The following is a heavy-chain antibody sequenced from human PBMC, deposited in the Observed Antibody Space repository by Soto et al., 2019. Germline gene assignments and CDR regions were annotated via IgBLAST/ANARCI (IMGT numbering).Heavy chain of an antibody. J-gene: IGHJ4*02. V-gene: IGHV3-15*01. CDR2: IKSKTNGGTT. Sequence: PGGSLRLSCAASGFTFSSYSMNWVRQAPGKGLEWVGLIKSKTNGGTTDYAAPVKGRFSISRDDSKTTMYLQMNSLKTEDTGVYYCTTDSTVFGVVWALGYWGQGSLVTVSS. CDR3: TTDSTVFGVVWALGY. CDR1: GFTFSSYS. D-gene: IGHD3-3*01.